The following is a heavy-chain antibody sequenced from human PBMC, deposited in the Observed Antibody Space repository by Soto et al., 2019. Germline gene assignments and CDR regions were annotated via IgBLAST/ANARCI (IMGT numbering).Heavy chain of an antibody. CDR3: AKWAVATIESLGASDI. J-gene: IGHJ3*02. Sequence: EVQLVESGGGLVQPGRSLRLSCAASGFTFDDYAMHWVRQAPGKGLEWVSGISWNSGSIGYADSVKGRFTISRDNAKNSLYLQMNSLRAEDTALYYCAKWAVATIESLGASDIWGQGTMVTVSS. D-gene: IGHD5-12*01. V-gene: IGHV3-9*01. CDR2: ISWNSGSI. CDR1: GFTFDDYA.